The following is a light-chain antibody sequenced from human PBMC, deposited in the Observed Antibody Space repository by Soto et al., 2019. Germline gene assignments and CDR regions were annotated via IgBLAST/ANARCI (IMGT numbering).Light chain of an antibody. CDR1: QSVNSQ. CDR2: GAS. Sequence: EIVMTQSPATLSVSPGERATLSCRASQSVNSQLAWYQQKPGQAPRLLIYGASTRATGIPARFSGSGSGTDFTLTISSLQSEDFAVYYCQQYNVWPPWTFGQGTKVDIK. CDR3: QQYNVWPPWT. V-gene: IGKV3-15*01. J-gene: IGKJ1*01.